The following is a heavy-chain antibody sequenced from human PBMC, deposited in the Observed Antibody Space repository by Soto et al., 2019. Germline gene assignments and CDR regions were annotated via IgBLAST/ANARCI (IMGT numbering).Heavy chain of an antibody. CDR1: GGSFSGYY. CDR3: ARFQRAPVVPAAMPYFDY. CDR2: INHSGST. V-gene: IGHV4-34*01. D-gene: IGHD2-2*01. Sequence: QVQLQQWGAGLLKPSETLSLTCAVYGGSFSGYYWSWIRQPPGKGLEWIGEINHSGSTNYNPSLKSRVTRSVDTSKNQFSLKLSSVTAADTAVYYCARFQRAPVVPAAMPYFDYWGQGTLVTVSS. J-gene: IGHJ4*02.